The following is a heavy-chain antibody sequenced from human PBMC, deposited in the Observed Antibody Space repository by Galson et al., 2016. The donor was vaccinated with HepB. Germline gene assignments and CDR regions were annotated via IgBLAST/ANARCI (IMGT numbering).Heavy chain of an antibody. J-gene: IGHJ4*02. V-gene: IGHV3-23*01. D-gene: IGHD3-16*01. CDR2: ITPTGDAP. CDR1: GFSFSNSG. CDR3: GKHGGFDY. Sequence: SLRLSCAASGFSFSNSGMSWVRQAPGRGLEWVSGITPTGDAPHYADFVKGRFTISRDNSKNTLYLYMNNLTAGDTAIYYCGKHGGFDYWGQGALVTVSS.